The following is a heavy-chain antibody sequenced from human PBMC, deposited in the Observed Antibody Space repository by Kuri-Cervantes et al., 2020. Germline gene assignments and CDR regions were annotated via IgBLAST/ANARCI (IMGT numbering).Heavy chain of an antibody. D-gene: IGHD6-19*01. CDR3: AKDLASGWITGPFDY. Sequence: ASVKVSCKASGYTFTGYYMHWVRQAPGQGLEWMGWINPNSGGTNYAQKFQGWVTMTRDTSISTAYMELSRLRSDDTAVYYCAKDLASGWITGPFDYWGQGTLVTVSS. CDR1: GYTFTGYY. CDR2: INPNSGGT. V-gene: IGHV1-2*04. J-gene: IGHJ4*02.